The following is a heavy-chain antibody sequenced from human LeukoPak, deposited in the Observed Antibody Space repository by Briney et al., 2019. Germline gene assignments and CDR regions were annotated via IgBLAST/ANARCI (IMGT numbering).Heavy chain of an antibody. CDR1: GFTFSRYA. D-gene: IGHD3-9*01. J-gene: IGHJ4*02. V-gene: IGHV3-30-3*01. CDR3: ARDRVYYDILTGSYDY. CDR2: ISYDGSNK. Sequence: RGSLRLSCAASGFTFSRYAMHWVRQAPGKGLEWVAVISYDGSNKYYADSVKGRFTTSRDNSKNTLYLQMNSLRVEDTAVYYCARDRVYYDILTGSYDYWGQGTLVTVSS.